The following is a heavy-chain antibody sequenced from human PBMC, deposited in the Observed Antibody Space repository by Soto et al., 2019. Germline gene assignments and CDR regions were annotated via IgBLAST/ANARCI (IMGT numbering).Heavy chain of an antibody. CDR3: AKYTRYCISTSCSYWYFDL. D-gene: IGHD2-2*01. CDR1: GFTFDDYA. CDR2: ISWNSGSI. V-gene: IGHV3-9*01. Sequence: EVQLVESGGGLVQPGRSLRLSCAASGFTFDDYAMHWVRQAPGKGLEWVSGISWNSGSIGYADSVKGRFTISRDNAKNSLYLQMNSLRAEDTALYYCAKYTRYCISTSCSYWYFDLWGRGTLVTVSS. J-gene: IGHJ2*01.